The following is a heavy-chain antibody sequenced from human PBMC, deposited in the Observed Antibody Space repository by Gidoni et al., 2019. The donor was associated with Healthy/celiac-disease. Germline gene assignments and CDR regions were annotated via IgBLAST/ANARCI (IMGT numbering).Heavy chain of an antibody. V-gene: IGHV3-30*18. CDR3: AKDSENRVVPAAMMGAGYGMDV. CDR1: GFTFSSYG. D-gene: IGHD2-2*01. CDR2: ISYDGSNK. Sequence: QVQLVESGGGVVQTGRSVRLSCAASGFTFSSYGMPWVRRAPGKGLEWVAVISYDGSNKYYAYSVKGLFTISRDNFKNTLYLPMNSLRAEDTAVYYCAKDSENRVVPAAMMGAGYGMDVWGQGTTVTVSS. J-gene: IGHJ6*02.